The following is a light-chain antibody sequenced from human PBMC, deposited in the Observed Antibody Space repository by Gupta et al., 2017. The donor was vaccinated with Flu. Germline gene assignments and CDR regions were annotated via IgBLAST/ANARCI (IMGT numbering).Light chain of an antibody. Sequence: YDLTQPPSVSVSPGHTVTISCSGDNLEQKYACWYQQRPGRSPVLVIFQNTKRPTGIPDRFSASNSGNTATLTITGTQLMDEADYYCQAWDSHYVVIGGGTKLTVL. CDR1: NLEQKY. V-gene: IGLV3-1*01. CDR3: QAWDSHYVV. CDR2: QNT. J-gene: IGLJ2*01.